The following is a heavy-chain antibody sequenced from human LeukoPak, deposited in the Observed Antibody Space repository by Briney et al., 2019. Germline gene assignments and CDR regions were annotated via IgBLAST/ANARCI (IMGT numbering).Heavy chain of an antibody. CDR3: ATVLFGERRPGTFDY. V-gene: IGHV1-24*01. J-gene: IGHJ4*02. D-gene: IGHD1-1*01. Sequence: ASVKVSCKVSGYTLTELSMHWVRQAPGKGLEWMGGFDPEDGETIYAQKFQGRVTMTEDTSTDTAYMGLSSLRSEDTAVYYCATVLFGERRPGTFDYWGQGTLVTVSS. CDR1: GYTLTELS. CDR2: FDPEDGET.